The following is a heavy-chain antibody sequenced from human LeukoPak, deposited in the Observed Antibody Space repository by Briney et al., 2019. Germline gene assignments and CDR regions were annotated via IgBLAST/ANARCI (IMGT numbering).Heavy chain of an antibody. CDR1: GFTFSDSP. J-gene: IGHJ4*02. CDR2: IRSDGSNK. Sequence: SGGSLILSCAASGFTFSDSPMHWVRQAPGKGLEWVTFIRSDGSNKYYADSVKGRFTISRDNSRNTLSLQMNSLRAEDTAVYYCAKDLGYSDDYWGQGTLVTVSS. D-gene: IGHD5-18*01. V-gene: IGHV3-30*02. CDR3: AKDLGYSDDY.